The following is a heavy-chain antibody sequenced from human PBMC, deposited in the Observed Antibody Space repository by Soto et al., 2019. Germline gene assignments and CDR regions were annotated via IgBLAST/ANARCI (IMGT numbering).Heavy chain of an antibody. V-gene: IGHV4-30-2*01. CDR2: IYHSGST. J-gene: IGHJ5*02. CDR1: GGSISSGGYS. Sequence: SETMSLTCSVSGGSISSGGYSWSWIRQPPGKGLEWIGYIYHSGSTYYNPSLKSRVTISVDRSKNQFSLKLSSVTAADTAVYYCARVPDRWGQGTLVTVSS. D-gene: IGHD2-2*01. CDR3: ARVPDR.